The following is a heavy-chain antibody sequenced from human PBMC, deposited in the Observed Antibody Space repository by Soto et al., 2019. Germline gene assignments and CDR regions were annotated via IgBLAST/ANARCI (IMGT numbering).Heavy chain of an antibody. CDR2: IYHNGNT. V-gene: IGHV4-61*01. Sequence: SETLSLTCTVSGASVSSGSDFWSWIRQPPGKGLEWIGYIYHNGNTNYNPSLKSRVTISLDTSKNQLSLQLSSVTAADTAVYYCARLQYTVVTALDIWGQGTVVTVSS. CDR1: GASVSSGSDF. D-gene: IGHD2-15*01. CDR3: ARLQYTVVTALDI. J-gene: IGHJ3*02.